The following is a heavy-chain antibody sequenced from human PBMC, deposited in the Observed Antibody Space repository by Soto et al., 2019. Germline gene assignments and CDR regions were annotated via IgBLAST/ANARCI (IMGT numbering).Heavy chain of an antibody. Sequence: QVQLVQSGAEVKKPGASVKVSCKASGYTFTDYYLHWVRQAPGQGLEWMGMINPSGGSTDYAQKFRGRVTMTRDTSTATVYMELSRLRSEDTAVYYCARPPFPGCINAVCYPFDYWGQGTLVTVSS. CDR1: GYTFTDYY. D-gene: IGHD2-8*01. CDR2: INPSGGST. CDR3: ARPPFPGCINAVCYPFDY. J-gene: IGHJ4*02. V-gene: IGHV1-46*01.